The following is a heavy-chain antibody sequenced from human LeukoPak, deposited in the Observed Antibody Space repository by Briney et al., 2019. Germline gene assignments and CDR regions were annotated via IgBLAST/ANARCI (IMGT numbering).Heavy chain of an antibody. V-gene: IGHV1-18*01. J-gene: IGHJ6*02. Sequence: VASVKVSCKASGYTFTSYGISWVRQAPGQGLEWMGWISAYNGNTNYARKLQGRVTMTTDTSTSTAYMELRSLRSDDTAVYYCARYAAVAGYYYGMDVWGQGTTVTVSS. D-gene: IGHD6-19*01. CDR3: ARYAAVAGYYYGMDV. CDR2: ISAYNGNT. CDR1: GYTFTSYG.